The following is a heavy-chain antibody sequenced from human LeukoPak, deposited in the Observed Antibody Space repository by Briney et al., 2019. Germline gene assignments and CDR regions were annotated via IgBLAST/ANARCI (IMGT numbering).Heavy chain of an antibody. CDR2: ISSSSSYI. CDR1: GFTFSSYS. V-gene: IGHV3-21*01. CDR3: ASGGSYCSSTSCYAEYYFDY. D-gene: IGHD2-2*01. J-gene: IGHJ4*02. Sequence: GGSLRLSCAASGFTFSSYSMNWVRQAPGKGVEWVSSISSSSSYIYYADSVKGRFTISRDNAKNSLYLQMNSLRAEDTAVYYCASGGSYCSSTSCYAEYYFDYWGQGTLVTVSS.